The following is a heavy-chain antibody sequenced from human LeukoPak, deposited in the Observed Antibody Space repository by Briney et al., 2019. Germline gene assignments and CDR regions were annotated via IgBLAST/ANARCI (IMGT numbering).Heavy chain of an antibody. CDR2: IYPGDSDT. CDR1: GYSFTSYW. CDR3: ARRGRRGYSGFDLLDY. Sequence: GESLKISCKGSGYSFTSYWIGWVRQMPGKGLEWMGIIYPGDSDTRYSPSFQVQVTISADKSISTAYLQWSSLKASDTAMYYCARRGRRGYSGFDLLDYWGQGTLVTVSS. J-gene: IGHJ4*02. D-gene: IGHD5-12*01. V-gene: IGHV5-51*01.